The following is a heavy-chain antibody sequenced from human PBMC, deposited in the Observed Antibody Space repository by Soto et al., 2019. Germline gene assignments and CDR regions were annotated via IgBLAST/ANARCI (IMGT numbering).Heavy chain of an antibody. Sequence: GSLRLSCAASGFTLTNYAMNWVRQAPGKGLEWVSVISGSGETTYYADSVKGRFTISRDNSKNTLYLQMNSLRAEDTAVYFCAKDFGDIVVVVLAPYGMDVWGQGTTVTVSS. CDR3: AKDFGDIVVVVLAPYGMDV. J-gene: IGHJ6*02. CDR2: ISGSGETT. CDR1: GFTLTNYA. V-gene: IGHV3-23*01. D-gene: IGHD2-15*01.